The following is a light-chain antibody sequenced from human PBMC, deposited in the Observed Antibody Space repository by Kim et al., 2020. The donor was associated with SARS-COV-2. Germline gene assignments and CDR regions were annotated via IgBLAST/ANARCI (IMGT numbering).Light chain of an antibody. J-gene: IGKJ3*01. CDR3: QRYNSATFT. Sequence: EAVGDRVTITCRASQDISSYLAWYQQKPGKVPKLLIYAASTLQSGAPPRFSGSGSGTDFTLTITSLQPEDVATYYCQRYNSATFTFGPGTKVDIK. CDR2: AAS. CDR1: QDISSY. V-gene: IGKV1-27*01.